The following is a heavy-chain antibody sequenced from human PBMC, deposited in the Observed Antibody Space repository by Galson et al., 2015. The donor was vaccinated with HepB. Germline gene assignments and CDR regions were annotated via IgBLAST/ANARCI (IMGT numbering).Heavy chain of an antibody. CDR1: GFIFDDYA. J-gene: IGHJ2*01. V-gene: IGHV3-9*01. CDR3: TKGWVPAPNWYFDL. Sequence: SLRLSCAASGFIFDDYAMHWVRQVAGKGLEWVSGISWNSGDRGYAPSVKGRFTISRDNAKNSLYLHMNSLRVEDTALYYCTKGWVPAPNWYFDLWGRGALVAVSS. CDR2: ISWNSGDR. D-gene: IGHD2-21*02.